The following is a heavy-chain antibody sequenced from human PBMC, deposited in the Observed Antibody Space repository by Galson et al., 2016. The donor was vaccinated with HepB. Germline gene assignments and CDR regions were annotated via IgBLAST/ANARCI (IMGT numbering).Heavy chain of an antibody. CDR2: IWRSGNT. CDR1: GFTVTDTY. Sequence: SLRLSCAVSGFTVTDTYMNWVRQAPGKGLEWVSVIWRSGNTHYSDSVTGRFAISRDNSKNTLYLQMNSLRVEDTAVYYCARARGSSGYYYYGMDVWGQGTTVTVSS. J-gene: IGHJ6*02. D-gene: IGHD3-16*01. CDR3: ARARGSSGYYYYGMDV. V-gene: IGHV3-53*01.